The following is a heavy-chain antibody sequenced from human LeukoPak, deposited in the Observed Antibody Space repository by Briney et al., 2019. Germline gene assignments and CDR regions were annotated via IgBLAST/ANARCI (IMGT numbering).Heavy chain of an antibody. Sequence: PSETLFLTCTVSGGSVSGYYWSWIRQPPGKGPEWIGYIYYSGSTNYNPSLKSRVTISVDTSENQFSLKLTSVTAADTAVYYCARDREYSSSGLVWFDPWGHGILVTVSS. CDR3: ARDREYSSSGLVWFDP. CDR1: GGSVSGYY. J-gene: IGHJ5*02. CDR2: IYYSGST. V-gene: IGHV4-59*02. D-gene: IGHD6-6*01.